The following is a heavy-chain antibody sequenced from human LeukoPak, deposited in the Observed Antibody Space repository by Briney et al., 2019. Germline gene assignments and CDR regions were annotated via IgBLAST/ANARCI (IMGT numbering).Heavy chain of an antibody. V-gene: IGHV3-30*03. Sequence: GGSLRLSCAASGFTFSRYGMHWVRQAPGKGLEWVAVISYDGSNKYYADSVKGRFTISRDNSKNTLYLQMNSLRAEDTAVYYCARMDRGYCSSTSCYDYWGQGTLVTVSS. CDR2: ISYDGSNK. CDR1: GFTFSRYG. CDR3: ARMDRGYCSSTSCYDY. J-gene: IGHJ4*02. D-gene: IGHD2-2*01.